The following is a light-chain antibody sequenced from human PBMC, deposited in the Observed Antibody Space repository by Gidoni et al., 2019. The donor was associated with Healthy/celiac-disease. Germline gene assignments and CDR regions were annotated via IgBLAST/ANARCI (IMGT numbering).Light chain of an antibody. CDR1: QSVSS. V-gene: IGKV3-20*01. CDR3: QQYGSSPRT. CDR2: GAS. J-gene: IGKJ1*01. Sequence: EIVLTQSPGTLSLAPGERATLSCRASQSVSSIYGASSRATGIPDRFSGSGSGTDFTLPISRLEPEDFAVYYCQQYGSSPRTFGQGTKVEIK.